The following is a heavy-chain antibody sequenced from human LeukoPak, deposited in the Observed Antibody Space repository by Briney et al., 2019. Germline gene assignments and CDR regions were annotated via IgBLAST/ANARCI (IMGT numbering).Heavy chain of an antibody. V-gene: IGHV3-11*04. CDR3: AKSRVVVTATGAFDI. J-gene: IGHJ3*02. D-gene: IGHD2-21*02. CDR2: ISSSGTNI. Sequence: GGSLRLSCAASGFTFSDYYMSWVRQAPGKGLEWVSYISSSGTNIYYADSVKGRFTISRDNAKNSLYLQMNSLRAEDTAVYYCAKSRVVVTATGAFDIWGQGTMVTVSS. CDR1: GFTFSDYY.